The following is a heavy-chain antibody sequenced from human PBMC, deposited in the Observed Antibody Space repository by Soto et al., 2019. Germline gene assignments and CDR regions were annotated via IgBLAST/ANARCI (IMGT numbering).Heavy chain of an antibody. Sequence: QVQLVQSGAEVKKPGSSVKVSCKASGGTFSSDAISWVRQAPGQGLEWMGGIIPIFGTANYAQKFQGRVTITADESTSTAYMELRSLRSEDTAVYYCAREGASGSHIGYWGQGTLVTVSS. CDR2: IIPIFGTA. V-gene: IGHV1-69*01. CDR3: AREGASGSHIGY. D-gene: IGHD3-22*01. CDR1: GGTFSSDA. J-gene: IGHJ4*02.